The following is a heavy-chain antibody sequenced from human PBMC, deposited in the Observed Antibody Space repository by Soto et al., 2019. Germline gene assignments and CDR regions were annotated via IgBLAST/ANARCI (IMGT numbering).Heavy chain of an antibody. J-gene: IGHJ5*02. CDR3: ARGDIYYDSSGYYYDWFDP. CDR1: GGSFSGYY. Sequence: SETLSLTCAVYGGSFSGYYWSWIRQPPGKGLEWIGEINHSGSTNYNPSLKSRVTISVDTSKNQFSLKLSSVTAADTAVYYCARGDIYYDSSGYYYDWFDPWGQGTLVTVS. V-gene: IGHV4-34*01. D-gene: IGHD3-22*01. CDR2: INHSGST.